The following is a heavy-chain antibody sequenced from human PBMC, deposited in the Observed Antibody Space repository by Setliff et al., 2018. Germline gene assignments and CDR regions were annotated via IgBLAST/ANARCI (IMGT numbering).Heavy chain of an antibody. D-gene: IGHD3-10*02. J-gene: IGHJ4*02. CDR2: INAGNGNT. CDR1: GYSFAKYA. CDR3: ARYVHFANHFDF. V-gene: IGHV1-3*01. Sequence: ASVKVSCKASGYSFAKYALHWVRQAPGQRLEWMGWINAGNGNTKCSQNFQGRVTITRDTSTATVFMELRSLTSDDTAVYYCARYVHFANHFDFWGQGNLVTVSS.